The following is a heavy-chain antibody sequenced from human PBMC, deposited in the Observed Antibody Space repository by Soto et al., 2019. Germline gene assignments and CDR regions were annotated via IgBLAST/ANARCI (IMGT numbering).Heavy chain of an antibody. CDR2: IIPIFGTP. J-gene: IGHJ6*02. CDR3: AAPRTDGYKVPDPSTYYYYGLDV. V-gene: IGHV1-69*06. D-gene: IGHD5-12*01. CDR1: GGSFSTYA. Sequence: ASVKVSCKASGGSFSTYAISWVRQAPGQGLEWMGGIIPIFGTPNYAQKFQGRVTITADISTSTAYLELNSLRSEDTAVYYCAAPRTDGYKVPDPSTYYYYGLDVWGQGTTVTVSS.